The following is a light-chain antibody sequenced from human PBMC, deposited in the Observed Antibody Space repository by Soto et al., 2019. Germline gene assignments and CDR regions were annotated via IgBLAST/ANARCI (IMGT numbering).Light chain of an antibody. J-gene: IGLJ1*01. V-gene: IGLV2-14*01. CDR3: SSYTSSSTL. Sequence: QSALTQPASVSGSPGQSITISCTGTSSDVGDYNYVSWYQQHTGKAPKLMLYDVSNRPSGISNRFSGSKSGNTAYLTISGLQAEDEADYYCSSYTSSSTLVGTGTKLTVL. CDR2: DVS. CDR1: SSDVGDYNY.